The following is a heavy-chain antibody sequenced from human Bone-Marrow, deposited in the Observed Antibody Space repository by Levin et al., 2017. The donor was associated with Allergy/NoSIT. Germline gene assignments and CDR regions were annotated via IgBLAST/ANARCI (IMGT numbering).Heavy chain of an antibody. J-gene: IGHJ5*02. Sequence: GESLKISCKASGYTFTSYGISWVRQAPGQGLEWMGWISAYNGNTNYAQKLQGRVTMTTDTSTSTAYMELRSLRSDDTAVYYCARVVSFGGSGSYSTNWFDPWGQGTLVTVSS. CDR2: ISAYNGNT. CDR1: GYTFTSYG. D-gene: IGHD3-10*01. CDR3: ARVVSFGGSGSYSTNWFDP. V-gene: IGHV1-18*01.